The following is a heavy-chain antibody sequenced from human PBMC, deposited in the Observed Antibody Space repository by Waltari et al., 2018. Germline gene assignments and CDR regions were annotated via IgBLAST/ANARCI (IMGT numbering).Heavy chain of an antibody. CDR2: IYSGGST. CDR3: ARHWSGSYSDY. Sequence: EVQLVESGGGLVQPGGSLRLSCAAPGFTVSSDYMPWVRQAPGKGLEWVSSIYSGGSTYYADSVKGRFTISRDNSKNTVYLQMNSLRAEDTAVYYCARHWSGSYSDYWGQGTLVTVSS. J-gene: IGHJ4*02. CDR1: GFTVSSDY. D-gene: IGHD1-26*01. V-gene: IGHV3-66*04.